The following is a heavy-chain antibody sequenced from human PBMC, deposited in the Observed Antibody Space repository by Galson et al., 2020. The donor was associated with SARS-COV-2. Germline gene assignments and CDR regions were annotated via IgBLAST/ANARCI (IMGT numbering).Heavy chain of an antibody. D-gene: IGHD3-22*01. J-gene: IGHJ1*01. V-gene: IGHV3-53*01. CDR1: GFTVSSNY. CDR2: IYSGGST. CDR3: ARGEDSSGYFEYFQH. Sequence: GGSLRLSCAASGFTVSSNYMSRVRQAPGKGLEWVSVIYSGGSTYYADSVKGRFTISRDNSKNTLYLQMNSLRAEDTAVYYCARGEDSSGYFEYFQHWGQGTLVTVSS.